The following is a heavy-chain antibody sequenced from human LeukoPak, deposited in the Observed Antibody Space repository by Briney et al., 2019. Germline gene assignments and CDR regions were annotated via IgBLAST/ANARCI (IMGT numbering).Heavy chain of an antibody. J-gene: IGHJ4*02. D-gene: IGHD5-12*01. V-gene: IGHV3-48*01. Sequence: GGPLRLSCAASGFTFSNYSMNWVRQAPGKGLEWVSYISSSSSTIYYADSVKGRFTISRDNAKNSLYLQMNSLRAEDTAVYYCAREEVATIIDYWGQGTLVTVSS. CDR2: ISSSSSTI. CDR3: AREEVATIIDY. CDR1: GFTFSNYS.